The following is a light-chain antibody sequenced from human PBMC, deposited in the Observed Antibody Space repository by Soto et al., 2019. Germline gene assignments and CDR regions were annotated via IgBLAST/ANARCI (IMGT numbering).Light chain of an antibody. J-gene: IGLJ1*01. CDR1: SSDVGGYNY. CDR3: SSYAGSLYV. CDR2: EVS. V-gene: IGLV2-8*01. Sequence: QSALTQPPSASGSPGQSVTISCTGTSSDVGGYNYVSWYQQHPGKAPKLMIYEVSKRPSGVPDGFSGSKSGNTASLTVSGLQAEDEADYYCSSYAGSLYVFGTGTKVTVL.